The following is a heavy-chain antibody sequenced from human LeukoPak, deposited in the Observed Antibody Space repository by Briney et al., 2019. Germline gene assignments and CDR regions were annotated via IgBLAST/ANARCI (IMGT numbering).Heavy chain of an antibody. CDR1: GGSFSGYY. V-gene: IGHV4-34*01. D-gene: IGHD2-21*02. CDR3: ARSRPPGGDDY. J-gene: IGHJ4*02. Sequence: SETLSLTCAVCGGSFSGYYWSWIRQPPGKGLEWIGEINHSGSTNYNPSLKCRVTISVDTSKNQFSLKLSSVTAADTAVYYCARSRPPGGDDYWGQGTLVTVSS. CDR2: INHSGST.